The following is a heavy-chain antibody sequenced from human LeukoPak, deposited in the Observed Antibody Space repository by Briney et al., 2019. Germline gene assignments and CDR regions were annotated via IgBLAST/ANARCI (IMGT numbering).Heavy chain of an antibody. CDR1: GFTFSDYY. J-gene: IGHJ3*02. Sequence: GGSLRLSCAASGFTFSDYYMSWIRQAPGKGLEWVSYISSSGSTIYYADSVKGRFTISRDNAKNSLYLQMNSLRAEDTAVYYCARDKGYDFWSGYYTGIGGAFDIWGQGTMVTVSS. CDR2: ISSSGSTI. V-gene: IGHV3-11*01. CDR3: ARDKGYDFWSGYYTGIGGAFDI. D-gene: IGHD3-3*01.